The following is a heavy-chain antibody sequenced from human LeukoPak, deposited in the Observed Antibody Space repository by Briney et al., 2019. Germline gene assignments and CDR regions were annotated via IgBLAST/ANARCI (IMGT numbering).Heavy chain of an antibody. Sequence: GGSLRLSCAASGFTFSSYAMGGVRQAPGKGLEWVSAISGSGDNTYYADSVKGRFTISRDNSKNTLYLQMNSLRAEDTAVYYWATGLTTRVDYWGQGTLVTVSS. CDR1: GFTFSSYA. CDR3: ATGLTTRVDY. D-gene: IGHD3/OR15-3a*01. J-gene: IGHJ4*02. V-gene: IGHV3-23*01. CDR2: ISGSGDNT.